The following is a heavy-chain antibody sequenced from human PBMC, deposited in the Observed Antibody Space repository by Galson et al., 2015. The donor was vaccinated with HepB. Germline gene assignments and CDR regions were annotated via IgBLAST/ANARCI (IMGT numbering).Heavy chain of an antibody. V-gene: IGHV1-8*01. CDR1: GYTFTSYD. D-gene: IGHD5-18*01. CDR2: MNPNSGNT. CDR3: AKRGPKYSYDFYVMDV. Sequence: SVKVSCKASGYTFTSYDINWVRQATGQGLEWMGWMNPNSGNTDYAQKFQGRVTMTRNTSISTAYMELSGLKSEDTAVYYCAKRGPKYSYDFYVMDVWGQGTSVTVSS. J-gene: IGHJ6*02.